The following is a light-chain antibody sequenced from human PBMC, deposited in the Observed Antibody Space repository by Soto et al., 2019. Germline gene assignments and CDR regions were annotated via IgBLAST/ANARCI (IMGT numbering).Light chain of an antibody. CDR2: AAS. J-gene: IGKJ1*01. V-gene: IGKV1-5*01. Sequence: DIQMTQSPSTLSGSVGDRVTITCRASQTISSWLAWYQQKPGKAPKLLIYAASTLQSGVPSRFSGSGSGRDFTLTISSLQPEDFATYYCQQYNSFSTFGQGTNVDI. CDR1: QTISSW. CDR3: QQYNSFST.